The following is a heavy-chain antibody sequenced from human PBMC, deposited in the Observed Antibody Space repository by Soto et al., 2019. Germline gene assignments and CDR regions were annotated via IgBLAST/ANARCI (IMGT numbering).Heavy chain of an antibody. V-gene: IGHV4-39*01. Sequence: SETQSLTCTVSGGSISSSSYYWGWIRQPPGKGLEWIGSIYYSGSTYYNPSLKSRVTISVDTSKNQFSLKLSSVTAADTAVYYCARQGLLWFGNDFDYWGQGTLVTVS. CDR3: ARQGLLWFGNDFDY. CDR2: IYYSGST. CDR1: GGSISSSSYY. D-gene: IGHD3-10*01. J-gene: IGHJ4*02.